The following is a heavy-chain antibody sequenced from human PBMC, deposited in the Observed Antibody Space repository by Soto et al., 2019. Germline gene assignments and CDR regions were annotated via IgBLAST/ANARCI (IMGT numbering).Heavy chain of an antibody. CDR2: ISTDGTST. CDR3: AREEMYSSSWYPDY. D-gene: IGHD6-13*01. V-gene: IGHV3-74*01. J-gene: IGHJ4*02. CDR1: GFTFSSFW. Sequence: GGSLRLSCAASGFTFSSFWMHWVRQVPGKGLVWVSRISTDGTSTTYADSMKGRFTISRDNAKNSLYLQMNSLRAEDTAVYYCAREEMYSSSWYPDYWGQGTLVTVSS.